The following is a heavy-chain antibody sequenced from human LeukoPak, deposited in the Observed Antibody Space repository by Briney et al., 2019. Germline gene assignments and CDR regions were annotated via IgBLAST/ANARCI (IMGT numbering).Heavy chain of an antibody. V-gene: IGHV4-39*07. CDR1: GGSISGSGYY. CDR3: ARGYYDSSGLSAAEYFQH. Sequence: SETLSLTCTVSGGSISGSGYYWAWVRQPPGKGLEWIGTLYYTGTTYYNPSLKSRVTISVDTSKNQFSLKLSSVTAADTAVYYCARGYYDSSGLSAAEYFQHWGQGTLVTVSS. D-gene: IGHD3-22*01. J-gene: IGHJ1*01. CDR2: LYYTGTT.